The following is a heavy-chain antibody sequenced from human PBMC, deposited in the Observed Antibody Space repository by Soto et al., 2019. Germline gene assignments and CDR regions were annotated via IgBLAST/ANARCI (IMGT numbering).Heavy chain of an antibody. CDR3: ARWGDYYYHAMDV. Sequence: LRLSCAASGFTFSSYSMNWVRQAPGKGLEWVSSISSSSSYIYSADSLKGRFTISRDNAKNSLYLQMNSLRAEDTAVYYCARWGDYYYHAMDVWGQGTTVTVSS. J-gene: IGHJ6*02. CDR1: GFTFSSYS. D-gene: IGHD3-16*01. V-gene: IGHV3-21*01. CDR2: ISSSSSYI.